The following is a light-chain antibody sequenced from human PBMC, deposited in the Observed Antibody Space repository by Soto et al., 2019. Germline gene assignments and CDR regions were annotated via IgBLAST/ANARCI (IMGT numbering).Light chain of an antibody. CDR1: QSVSSNS. CDR3: QQFGGSPPSWT. J-gene: IGKJ1*01. Sequence: ESVLTQSPGTLSLSPGERATLSCRASQSVSSNSLAWYQQKPGQAPRLLIYGASSRATGTPDRFSGSGSGTDFTLTISILEPEDFAVYYCQQFGGSPPSWTFGQGTKAEI. V-gene: IGKV3-20*01. CDR2: GAS.